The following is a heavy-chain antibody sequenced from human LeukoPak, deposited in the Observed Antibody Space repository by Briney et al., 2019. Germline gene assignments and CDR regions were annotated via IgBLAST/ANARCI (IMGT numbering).Heavy chain of an antibody. J-gene: IGHJ4*02. CDR3: ARDVKVEYFDY. V-gene: IGHV3-21*01. D-gene: IGHD1-1*01. CDR2: TSSSSSYI. Sequence: GGSLRLSCVASGFTFSSYSMNWVRQAPGKGLEWVSSTSSSSSYIYYADSVKGRFTISRDNAKNSLYLQMNSLRAEDTAVYYCARDVKVEYFDYWGQGTLVTVSS. CDR1: GFTFSSYS.